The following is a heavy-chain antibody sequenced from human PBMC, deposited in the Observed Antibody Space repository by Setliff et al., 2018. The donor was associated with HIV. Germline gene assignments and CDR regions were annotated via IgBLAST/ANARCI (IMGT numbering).Heavy chain of an antibody. CDR2: ISGSTTYI. J-gene: IGHJ3*01. Sequence: PGGSLRLSCAASEFSFSDYYMNWIRQAPGKGPEWISYISGSTTYINYADSVKGRFTISRDNAKNSLFLQMTSLRAEDTAVYYCARGRDKDSPWAFDVWGQGTVVTVS. D-gene: IGHD2-21*01. CDR3: ARGRDKDSPWAFDV. V-gene: IGHV3-11*03. CDR1: EFSFSDYY.